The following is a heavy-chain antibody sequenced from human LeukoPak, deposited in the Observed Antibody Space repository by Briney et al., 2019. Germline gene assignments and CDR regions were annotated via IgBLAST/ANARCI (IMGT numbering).Heavy chain of an antibody. CDR2: IYYSGST. CDR1: GGSISSYY. J-gene: IGHJ5*02. CDR3: ARHAHSSGWYLSWFDP. Sequence: LETLSLTCTVSGGSISSYYWSWIRQPPGKGLEWIGYIYYSGSTYYNPSLKSRVTISVDTSKNQFSLKLSSVTAADTAVYYCARHAHSSGWYLSWFDPWGQGTLVTVSS. D-gene: IGHD6-19*01. V-gene: IGHV4-59*08.